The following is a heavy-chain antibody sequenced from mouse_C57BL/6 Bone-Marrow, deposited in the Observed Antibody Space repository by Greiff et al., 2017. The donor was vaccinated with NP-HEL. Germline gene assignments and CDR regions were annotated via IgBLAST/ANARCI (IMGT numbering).Heavy chain of an antibody. CDR2: IYPGNSDT. Sequence: VQLKESGTVLARPGASVKMSCKTSGYTFTSYWMHWVKQRPGQGLEWIGAIYPGNSDTSYNQKFKGKAKLTAVTSASTAYMELSSLTNEDSAVYYGTRTYGSSEDYWGQGTTLTVSS. V-gene: IGHV1-5*01. J-gene: IGHJ2*01. D-gene: IGHD1-1*01. CDR3: TRTYGSSEDY. CDR1: GYTFTSYW.